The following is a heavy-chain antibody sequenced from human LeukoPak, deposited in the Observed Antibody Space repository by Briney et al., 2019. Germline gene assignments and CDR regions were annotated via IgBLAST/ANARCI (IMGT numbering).Heavy chain of an antibody. CDR1: DGSIRTYY. J-gene: IGHJ4*02. V-gene: IGHV4-59*03. D-gene: IGHD3/OR15-3a*01. CDR3: ATNKDWAEAD. CDR2: IYYRGDI. Sequence: SETLSLTCSVSDGSIRTYYWSWLRQSPGQGLEWIGNIYYRGDINYNPSLKSRVIISIDTSKNQFSLKVTSLTAADTAVYYCATNKDWAEADWGQGTLVIVSS.